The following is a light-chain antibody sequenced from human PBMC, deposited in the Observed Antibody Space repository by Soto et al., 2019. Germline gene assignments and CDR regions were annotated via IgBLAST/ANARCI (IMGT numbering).Light chain of an antibody. CDR3: QQYGSAPCT. J-gene: IGKJ1*01. CDR1: LSISNY. Sequence: EIQMTQSPSPLSASVGDRATISCRASLSISNYLAWYQQKPGQTPSLLIYAASTWQAGVPARFSGSGSGTDFTLTISRLQPEDVAVYYCQQYGSAPCTFGRGTKVDIK. V-gene: IGKV1-27*01. CDR2: AAS.